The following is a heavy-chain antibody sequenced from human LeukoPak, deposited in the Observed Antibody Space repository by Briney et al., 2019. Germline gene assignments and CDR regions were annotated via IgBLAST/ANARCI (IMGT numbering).Heavy chain of an antibody. V-gene: IGHV4-38-2*01. D-gene: IGHD5-24*01. CDR3: ARHDNFYYYYMDV. Sequence: SETLSLTCAVSGYSINSGSSWGWIRQPPGKGLDWIGTIYNSGSTYYNPSLKSRVTTSVDTSKNQFSLKLSSVTAADTAVYYWARHDNFYYYYMDVWGKGTTVTVSS. J-gene: IGHJ6*03. CDR2: IYNSGST. CDR1: GYSINSGSS.